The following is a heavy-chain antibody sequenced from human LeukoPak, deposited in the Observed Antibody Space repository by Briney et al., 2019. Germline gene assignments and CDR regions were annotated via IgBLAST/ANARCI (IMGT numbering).Heavy chain of an antibody. CDR1: GFTFSRYD. D-gene: IGHD2-15*01. CDR2: IGTAGDT. J-gene: IGHJ4*02. CDR3: ARVGYCSGGTCPFDY. Sequence: GGSLRLSCAASGFTFSRYDMHWVRQATGKGLEWVSGIGTAGDTYYPGSVKGRFAISRENAKNSLYLQMNSLRAGDTAVYFCARVGYCSGGTCPFDYWGQGTLVTVSS. V-gene: IGHV3-13*04.